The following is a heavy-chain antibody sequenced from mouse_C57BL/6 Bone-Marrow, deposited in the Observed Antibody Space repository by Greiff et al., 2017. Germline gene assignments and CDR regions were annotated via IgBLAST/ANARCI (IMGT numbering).Heavy chain of an antibody. CDR3: VRQLGPFAY. Sequence: EVQVVESGGGLVQPKGSLKLSCAASGFSFNTYAMNWVRQAPGKGLEWVARIRSKSNNYATYYADSVKDRFTISRDDSESMLYLQMNNLKTEDTAMYYCVRQLGPFAYWGQGTLVTVSA. J-gene: IGHJ3*01. D-gene: IGHD4-1*01. CDR2: IRSKSNNYAT. CDR1: GFSFNTYA. V-gene: IGHV10-1*01.